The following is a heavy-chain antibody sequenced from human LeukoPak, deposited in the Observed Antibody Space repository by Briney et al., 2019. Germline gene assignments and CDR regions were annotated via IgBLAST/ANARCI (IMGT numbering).Heavy chain of an antibody. Sequence: PSETLSLTCTVSGGSISSSSYYWGWIRQPPGKGLEWIGSIYYSGSTYYNPSLKSRVTISVDTSKNQFSLKLSSVPAADTAVYYCARDEYSSSNFDYWGQGTLVTVSS. CDR3: ARDEYSSSNFDY. D-gene: IGHD6-6*01. V-gene: IGHV4-39*07. CDR2: IYYSGST. CDR1: GGSISSSSYY. J-gene: IGHJ4*02.